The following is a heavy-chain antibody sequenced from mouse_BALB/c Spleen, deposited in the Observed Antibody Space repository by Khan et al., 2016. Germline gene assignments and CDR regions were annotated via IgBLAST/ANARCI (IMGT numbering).Heavy chain of an antibody. D-gene: IGHD1-1*01. CDR3: ARRRDYLSAMDY. Sequence: QIQLVQSGPELKKPGETVKISCKASGYTFTNYGMNWVKQAPGKGLKWMGWINTYTGESTYADDFKGRFAFSLETSASTAYLQINNLKNEDMATYFCARRRDYLSAMDYWGQGTSVTVSS. CDR1: GYTFTNYG. J-gene: IGHJ4*01. V-gene: IGHV9-1*02. CDR2: INTYTGES.